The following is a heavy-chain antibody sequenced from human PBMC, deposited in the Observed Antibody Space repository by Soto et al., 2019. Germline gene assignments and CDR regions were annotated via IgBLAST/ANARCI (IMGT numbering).Heavy chain of an antibody. Sequence: ASVKVSCKASGYTFTSYDTDWVRQATGQGLEWMGWMNPNSGNTGYAQKFQGRVTMTRNTSISTAYMELSSLRSEDTAVYYCATQLRYFDWLLHVRGYYYYMDVWGKGTTVTVSS. J-gene: IGHJ6*03. D-gene: IGHD3-9*01. CDR3: ATQLRYFDWLLHVRGYYYYMDV. V-gene: IGHV1-8*01. CDR2: MNPNSGNT. CDR1: GYTFTSYD.